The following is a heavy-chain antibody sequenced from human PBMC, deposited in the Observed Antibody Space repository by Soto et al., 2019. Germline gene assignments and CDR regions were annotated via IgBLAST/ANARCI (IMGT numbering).Heavy chain of an antibody. CDR2: ITGSGDST. D-gene: IGHD3-3*01. CDR3: AKVFVFTIREGFDY. J-gene: IGHJ4*02. Sequence: GGSLRLSCAASGFTFSSYAMSWVRQAPGKGLEWVSAITGSGDSTYYADSVKGRFTVSRDNSKNTLYLQMNSLRAEDTAVYYCAKVFVFTIREGFDYWGLGTLVTVAS. V-gene: IGHV3-23*01. CDR1: GFTFSSYA.